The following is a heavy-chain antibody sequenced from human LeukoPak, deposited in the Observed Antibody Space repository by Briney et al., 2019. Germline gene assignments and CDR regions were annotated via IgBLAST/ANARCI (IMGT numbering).Heavy chain of an antibody. CDR2: IHDSGST. CDR1: GGSISSYY. Sequence: SETLSLTCTVSGGSISSYYWSWLRQPPGKGLEWIGYIHDSGSTKYNPSLKRRVTISVDTANNQFSLEVSSVTAADTAVYYCARGRIQLEYYHYYYMDVWGKGTTVTVFS. CDR3: ARGRIQLEYYHYYYMDV. J-gene: IGHJ6*03. D-gene: IGHD5-18*01. V-gene: IGHV4-59*01.